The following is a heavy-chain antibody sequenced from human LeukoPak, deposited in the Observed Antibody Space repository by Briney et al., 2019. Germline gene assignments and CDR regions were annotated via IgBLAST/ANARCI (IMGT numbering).Heavy chain of an antibody. Sequence: PGGSLRLSCAASGFTFSSYSMNWVRQAAGKGLEGVSYISSSSSTIYYADSVKGRFTISRDNAKNTLYLQMNSLRAEDTAVYYCAKSISTNFGSGSYYLNPFDYWGQGTLVTVSS. CDR2: ISSSSSTI. V-gene: IGHV3-48*01. J-gene: IGHJ4*02. CDR1: GFTFSSYS. D-gene: IGHD3-10*01. CDR3: AKSISTNFGSGSYYLNPFDY.